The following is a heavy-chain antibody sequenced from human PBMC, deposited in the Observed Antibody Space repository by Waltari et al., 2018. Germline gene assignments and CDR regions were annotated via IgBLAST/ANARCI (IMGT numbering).Heavy chain of an antibody. J-gene: IGHJ4*02. D-gene: IGHD3-16*02. V-gene: IGHV4-34*01. CDR1: GGSFSGYY. Sequence: QVQLQQWGAGLLKPSETLSLTCAVYGGSFSGYYWSWIRQPPGKGREWIGEINHSGSTNYNPSLKSRVTISVDTSKNQFSLKLSSVTAADTAVYYCARGRNDYVWGSYRYTGVTDYWGQGTLVTVSS. CDR3: ARGRNDYVWGSYRYTGVTDY. CDR2: INHSGST.